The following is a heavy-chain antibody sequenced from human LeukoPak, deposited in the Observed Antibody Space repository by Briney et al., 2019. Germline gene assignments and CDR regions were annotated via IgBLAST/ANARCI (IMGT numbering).Heavy chain of an antibody. CDR3: ARDSFGSGTYYNFDY. V-gene: IGHV3-74*03. J-gene: IGHJ4*02. CDR1: GFTFSNYW. Sequence: GGSLRLSCATSGFTFSNYWMDCVRQAPGKGLVWVSRINSDGSRATYADSVKGRFTSSRDNAKNTLYLQMNSLRAEDTAVYYCARDSFGSGTYYNFDYWGQGTLVTVSS. D-gene: IGHD3-10*01. CDR2: INSDGSRA.